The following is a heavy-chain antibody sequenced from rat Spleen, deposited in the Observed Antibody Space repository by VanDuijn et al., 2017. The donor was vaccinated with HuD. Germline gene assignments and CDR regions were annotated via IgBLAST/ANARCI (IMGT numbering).Heavy chain of an antibody. V-gene: IGHV5-29*01. CDR1: GFTFSSFP. Sequence: EVQLVESGGGLVQPGRSMKLSCVVSGFTFSSFPMAWVRQAPKKGLEWVATISSDGSTTYYRDSVKGRFTISRDNTKSTLSLQMDSLRSEDTATYYCARRHYGYTDYFDYWGQGTLVTVSS. D-gene: IGHD1-9*01. CDR2: ISSDGSTT. J-gene: IGHJ3*01. CDR3: ARRHYGYTDYFDY.